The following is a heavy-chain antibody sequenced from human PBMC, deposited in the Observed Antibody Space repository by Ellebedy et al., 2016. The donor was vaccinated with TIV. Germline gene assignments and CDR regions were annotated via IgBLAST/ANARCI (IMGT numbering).Heavy chain of an antibody. V-gene: IGHV1-69*13. Sequence: SVKLSCXASGVTFSSYAISWVRQAPGQGLEWMGGIIPIFGTANYAQKFQGRVTITADESTSTAYMELSSLRSEDTAVYYCAREKITIFGVVPYVGGMDVWGQGTTVTVSS. CDR1: GVTFSSYA. D-gene: IGHD3-3*01. CDR3: AREKITIFGVVPYVGGMDV. CDR2: IIPIFGTA. J-gene: IGHJ6*02.